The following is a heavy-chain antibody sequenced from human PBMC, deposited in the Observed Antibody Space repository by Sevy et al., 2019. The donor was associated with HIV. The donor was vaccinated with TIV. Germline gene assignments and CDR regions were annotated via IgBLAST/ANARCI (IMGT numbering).Heavy chain of an antibody. V-gene: IGHV3-7*01. CDR1: GFTFSRYW. J-gene: IGHJ4*02. CDR2: IKQDESEK. D-gene: IGHD3-22*01. Sequence: GGSLRLSCAASGFTFSRYWMTWVRQAPGKGLEWVANIKQDESEKYYVDSVKGRFTISRDNAKNSLYRPMNSLRADDTAVYFCARAEQVTMLVVFGGLYFDSWGQGTLVTVSS. CDR3: ARAEQVTMLVVFGGLYFDS.